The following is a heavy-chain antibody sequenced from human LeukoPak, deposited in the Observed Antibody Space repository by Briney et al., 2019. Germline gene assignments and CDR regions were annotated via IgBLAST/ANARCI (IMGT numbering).Heavy chain of an antibody. CDR2: INFSGYT. D-gene: IGHD2-2*01. CDR3: ARVGSTPAKFDH. CDR1: GVSFGRYS. J-gene: IGHJ4*02. Sequence: SETLSLTCAVSGVSFGRYSWTWIRQSPGKGLECIGEINFSGYTKYNPSLKSRVTMSVDTSKNQFSLKLASVTAADTAIYFGARVGSTPAKFDHWGQGTLVTVSS. V-gene: IGHV4-34*01.